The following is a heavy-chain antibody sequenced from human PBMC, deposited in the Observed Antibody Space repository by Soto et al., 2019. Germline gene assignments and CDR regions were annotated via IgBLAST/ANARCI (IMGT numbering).Heavy chain of an antibody. Sequence: QVQLQESGPGLVKPSQTLSLTCTVSGGSISSGGYYWSWIRQHPGKGLAWIGSIYYSGSTYYNPSLKSRVTIAVDTSKNQFSLKLSSVTAADTAVYYCARDQADSSGRYYYYGMDVWGQGTTVTVSS. J-gene: IGHJ6*02. CDR3: ARDQADSSGRYYYYGMDV. CDR1: GGSISSGGYY. D-gene: IGHD6-25*01. V-gene: IGHV4-31*03. CDR2: IYYSGST.